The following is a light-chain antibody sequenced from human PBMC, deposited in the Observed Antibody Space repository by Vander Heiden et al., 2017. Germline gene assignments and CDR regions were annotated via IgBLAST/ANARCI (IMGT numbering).Light chain of an antibody. J-gene: IGLJ2*01. CDR1: NSNIGSNT. CDR2: RKN. CDR3: AAWDDSRNAVV. V-gene: IGLV1-44*01. Sequence: QSVLTQPPSASGTPGQRVTISCSGSNSNIGSNTVNWYQQLPETAPKLLMYRKNQRPSGVPDRYSGSKSGTSASLAISGLQSEDEADYYCAAWDDSRNAVVFGGGTKLTVL.